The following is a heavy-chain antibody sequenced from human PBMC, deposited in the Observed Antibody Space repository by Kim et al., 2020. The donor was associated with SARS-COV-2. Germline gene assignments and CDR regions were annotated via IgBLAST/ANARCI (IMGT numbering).Heavy chain of an antibody. D-gene: IGHD2-2*01. V-gene: IGHV3-30-3*01. CDR1: GFTFSSYA. CDR2: ISSDGSNK. CDR3: AKTDQLLAMVGGFDI. Sequence: GGSLRLSCAASGFTFSSYAIHWVRQAPGKGLEWVAVISSDGSNKYYADSVKGRFTISRDNSKNKLFLQMNSLRAEDTAVYYCAKTDQLLAMVGGFDIWG. J-gene: IGHJ3*02.